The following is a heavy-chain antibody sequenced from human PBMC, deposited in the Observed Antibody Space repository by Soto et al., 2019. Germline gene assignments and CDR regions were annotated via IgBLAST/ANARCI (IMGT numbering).Heavy chain of an antibody. CDR1: GFTFSSYW. V-gene: IGHV3-7*05. J-gene: IGHJ6*02. CDR3: ARVLLGFDDEIYCSSTSCYVNYGMDV. CDR2: IKQDGSEK. Sequence: EVQLVESGGGLVQPGGSLRLSCAASGFTFSSYWMSWVRQAPGKGLEWVANIKQDGSEKYYVDSVKGRFTISRDNAKNSLYLQMNSLRAKDTAVYYCARVLLGFDDEIYCSSTSCYVNYGMDVWGQGTTVTVSS. D-gene: IGHD2-2*01.